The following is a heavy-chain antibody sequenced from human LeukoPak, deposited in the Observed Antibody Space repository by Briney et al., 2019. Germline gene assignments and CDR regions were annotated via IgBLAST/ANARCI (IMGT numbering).Heavy chain of an antibody. V-gene: IGHV3-7*03. CDR2: IKQDGSEK. Sequence: GGSLRLSCAASGFTFSSYWMSWVRQAPGKGLEWVANIKQDGSEKYYVDSVKGRFTISRDNAKNSLYLQMNSLRAGDTALYYCARDLGVGATTGPFDYWGQGTLVTVSS. J-gene: IGHJ4*02. CDR1: GFTFSSYW. CDR3: ARDLGVGATTGPFDY. D-gene: IGHD1-26*01.